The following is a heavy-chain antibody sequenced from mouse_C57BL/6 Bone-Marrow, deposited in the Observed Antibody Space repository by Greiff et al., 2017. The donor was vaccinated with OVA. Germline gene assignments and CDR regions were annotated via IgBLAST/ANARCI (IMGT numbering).Heavy chain of an antibody. CDR3: ARGGVYYDYEFAY. D-gene: IGHD2-4*01. J-gene: IGHJ3*01. CDR1: GYAFSSSW. V-gene: IGHV1-82*01. CDR2: IYPGDGDT. Sequence: QVQLQQSGPELVKPGASVKISCKASGYAFSSSWMNWVKQRPGKGLEWIGRIYPGDGDTNYNGKFKGKATLTAAKSSSTAYMQLSSLTSEDSAVYFCARGGVYYDYEFAYWGQGTLVTVSA.